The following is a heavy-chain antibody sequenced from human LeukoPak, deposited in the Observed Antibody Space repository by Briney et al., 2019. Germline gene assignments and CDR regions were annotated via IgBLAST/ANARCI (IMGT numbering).Heavy chain of an antibody. CDR3: ARDIVVVVAATAPFDY. V-gene: IGHV1-18*01. J-gene: IGHJ4*02. CDR1: GYTFTSYG. CDR2: ISAYNGNT. Sequence: ASVKVSCKASGYTFTSYGISWVRQAPGQGLEWMGWISAYNGNTNYAQKLQGRVTMTIDTSTSTAYMELRSLRSDDTAVYYCARDIVVVVAATAPFDYWGQGTLVTVSS. D-gene: IGHD2-15*01.